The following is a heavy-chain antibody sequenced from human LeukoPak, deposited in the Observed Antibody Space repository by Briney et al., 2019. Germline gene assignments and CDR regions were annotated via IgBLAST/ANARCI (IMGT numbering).Heavy chain of an antibody. CDR2: IYTTSGST. V-gene: IGHV4-61*02. Sequence: SETLSLTCTVSGDSINSKSYYWTWIRQPAGKGLEWIGRIYTTSGSTNYNPSLKSRVLISMDTSKNHISLRLNSVTATDTAVYYCARVEAQWVASHWFDPWGQGAQVTVSS. D-gene: IGHD6-19*01. J-gene: IGHJ5*02. CDR3: ARVEAQWVASHWFDP. CDR1: GDSINSKSYY.